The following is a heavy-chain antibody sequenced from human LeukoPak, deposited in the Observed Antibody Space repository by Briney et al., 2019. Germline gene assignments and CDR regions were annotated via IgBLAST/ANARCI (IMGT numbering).Heavy chain of an antibody. J-gene: IGHJ6*03. CDR3: ASVTNYFYYMDV. CDR2: ISSGSSSI. D-gene: IGHD2-21*02. Sequence: PGGSLRLSCAASGFTFITFGMNWVRQAPGKGLEWVSSISSGSSSIHYADSVKGRFTISRDNAENSLYLDMNNLRAEDTAIYFCASVTNYFYYMDVWGKGTTVTVSS. V-gene: IGHV3-21*01. CDR1: GFTFITFG.